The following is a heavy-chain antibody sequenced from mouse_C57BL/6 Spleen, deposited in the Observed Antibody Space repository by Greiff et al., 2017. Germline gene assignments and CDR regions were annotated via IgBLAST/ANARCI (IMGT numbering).Heavy chain of an antibody. CDR2: ISSGGSYT. D-gene: IGHD6-1*01. CDR3: AEAEGFAY. Sequence: EVKVVESGGDLVKPGGSLKLSCAASGFTFSSYGMSWVRQTPDKRLEWVATISSGGSYTYYPDSVKGRFTISRDNAKNTLYLQMSSLKSEDTAMYYCAEAEGFAYWGQGTLVTVSA. CDR1: GFTFSSYG. V-gene: IGHV5-6*01. J-gene: IGHJ3*01.